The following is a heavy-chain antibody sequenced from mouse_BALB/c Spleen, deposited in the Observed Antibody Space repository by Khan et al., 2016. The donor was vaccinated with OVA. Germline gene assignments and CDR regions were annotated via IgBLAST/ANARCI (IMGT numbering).Heavy chain of an antibody. V-gene: IGHV1-4*01. CDR3: ARKSTRAAY. Sequence: QVQLQQSGAELVKPGASVKLSCKASGYTFTSYTMHWVKQRPGQGLEWIGYINPSSGYTKYNQKFKDKATLTADKSSSTPYIQLRSLTSEDSAVYYCARKSTRAAYWGQGTTLTVSS. CDR2: INPSSGYT. CDR1: GYTFTSYT. J-gene: IGHJ2*01. D-gene: IGHD3-1*01.